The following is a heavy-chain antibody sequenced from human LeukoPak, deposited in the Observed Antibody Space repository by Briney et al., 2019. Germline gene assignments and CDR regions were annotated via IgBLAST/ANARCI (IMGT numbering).Heavy chain of an antibody. V-gene: IGHV3-30*03. Sequence: GGSLRLSCVASGFTVSSNYMSWVRQAPGKGLEWVTGIAYDGSRKHYADSVKGRFTISRDNSRNTMDLQMNSLRVEDTAVYHCTRYDSSRFDPWGQGTLVIVSA. CDR3: TRYDSSRFDP. D-gene: IGHD3-3*01. CDR2: IAYDGSRK. J-gene: IGHJ5*02. CDR1: GFTVSSNY.